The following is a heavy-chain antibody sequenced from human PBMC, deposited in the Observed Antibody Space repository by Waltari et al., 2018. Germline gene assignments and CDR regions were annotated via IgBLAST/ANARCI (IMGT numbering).Heavy chain of an antibody. CDR2: IYPGDSDT. D-gene: IGHD1-26*01. CDR1: GYSFTSYW. V-gene: IGHV5-51*01. Sequence: EVQLVQSGAEVKKPGESLKISCKGSGYSFTSYWIDWVRQMPGKGLVWVGIIYPGDSDTRYSPSFQGQVTISADKSISTAYLQWSSLKASDTAMYYCARTPWYSGSYYYFDYWGQGTLVTVSS. CDR3: ARTPWYSGSYYYFDY. J-gene: IGHJ4*02.